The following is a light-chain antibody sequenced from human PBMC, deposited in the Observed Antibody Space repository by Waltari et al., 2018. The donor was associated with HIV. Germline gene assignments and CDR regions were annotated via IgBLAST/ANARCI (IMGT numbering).Light chain of an antibody. J-gene: IGLJ2*01. Sequence: QSVLTQPPSASGTPGQRVTISCSGSSSTIGSNTVNWYQQLPGTAPKLLIDSNNQRPSGVPDRFSGSKSGTSASLAMSGLQSEDEADYYCAAWDDSLNGVVFGGGTKLTVL. CDR3: AAWDDSLNGVV. V-gene: IGLV1-44*01. CDR2: SNN. CDR1: SSTIGSNT.